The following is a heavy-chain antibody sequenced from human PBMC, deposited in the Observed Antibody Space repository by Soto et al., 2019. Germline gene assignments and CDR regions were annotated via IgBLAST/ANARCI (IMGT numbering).Heavy chain of an antibody. J-gene: IGHJ4*02. Sequence: GASVKVSCKTSGYTFTIYDIHWVRQATGQGLEWMGWMNPNNGYTDYAQKFQGRVTMTRDTSLSTAYMELSSLTSDDTAVYYCARGRGWRDYWGQGTLVTVSS. CDR1: GYTFTIYD. D-gene: IGHD6-19*01. V-gene: IGHV1-8*01. CDR2: MNPNNGYT. CDR3: ARGRGWRDY.